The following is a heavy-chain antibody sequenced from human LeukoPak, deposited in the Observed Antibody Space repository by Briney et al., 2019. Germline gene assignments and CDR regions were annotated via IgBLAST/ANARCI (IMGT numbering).Heavy chain of an antibody. D-gene: IGHD5-18*01. V-gene: IGHV3-23*01. CDR3: VKYIQNVLAVFDP. CDR2: INSAGTGT. CDR1: GFTFSASS. J-gene: IGHJ5*02. Sequence: PGGSLRLSCAASGFTFSASSMAWFRQTPEAGLEWVSSINSAGTGTYYTASVKGRFTVSRDNSQNTLYLQLNSLRAEDTAIYYCVKYIQNVLAVFDPWGQGALVTVSS.